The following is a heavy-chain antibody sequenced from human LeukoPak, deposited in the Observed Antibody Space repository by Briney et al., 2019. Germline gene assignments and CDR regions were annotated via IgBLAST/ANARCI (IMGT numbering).Heavy chain of an antibody. CDR3: AKTDEGIAAAGTSH. D-gene: IGHD6-13*01. CDR2: ISGSGSNT. J-gene: IGHJ4*02. Sequence: GGSLRLSCAASGFTFSSYAMSWVRQAPGKGLEWVSVISGSGSNTYYADSVKGRFTISRDNSRNTLYLQMNSLRAEDTAVYYCAKTDEGIAAAGTSHWGQGTPVTVSS. V-gene: IGHV3-23*01. CDR1: GFTFSSYA.